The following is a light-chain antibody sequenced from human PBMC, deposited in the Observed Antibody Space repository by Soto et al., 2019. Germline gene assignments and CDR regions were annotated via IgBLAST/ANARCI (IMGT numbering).Light chain of an antibody. Sequence: QSALTQPASVSGSPGQSITISCTGTSSDIGPYNYVSWYQQHPGKAPKLIIYEVTNRPSGVSHRFSGSKSGTTASLTISGLQTEDEAHFYCSSYTACSTVVFGGGTKLTVL. CDR1: SSDIGPYNY. V-gene: IGLV2-14*01. CDR3: SSYTACSTVV. J-gene: IGLJ3*02. CDR2: EVT.